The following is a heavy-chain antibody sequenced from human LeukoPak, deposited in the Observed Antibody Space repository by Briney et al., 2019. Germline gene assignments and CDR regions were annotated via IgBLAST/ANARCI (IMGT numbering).Heavy chain of an antibody. CDR3: ARDRDSGYGIDAFDI. V-gene: IGHV1-69*05. Sequence: SVKVSCKASGGTFSSYAISWVRQAPGQGLEWMGGIIPIFGTANYAQKFQGRVTITTDESTSTAYMELSSLRSEDTAVYYCARDRDSGYGIDAFDIWGQGTMVTVSS. D-gene: IGHD5-12*01. CDR2: IIPIFGTA. J-gene: IGHJ3*02. CDR1: GGTFSSYA.